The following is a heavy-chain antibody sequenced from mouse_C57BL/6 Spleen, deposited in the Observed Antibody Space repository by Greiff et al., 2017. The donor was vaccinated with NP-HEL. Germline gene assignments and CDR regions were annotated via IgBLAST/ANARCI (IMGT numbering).Heavy chain of an antibody. D-gene: IGHD1-1*01. CDR1: GYTFTDYE. CDR2: IDPETGGT. Sequence: VKLMESGAELVRPGASVTLSCKASGYTFTDYEMHWVKQTPVHGLEWIGAIDPETGGTAYNQKFKGKAILTADKSSSTAYMELRSLTSEDSAVYYCTDYYGSRFAYWGQGTLVTVSA. CDR3: TDYYGSRFAY. J-gene: IGHJ3*01. V-gene: IGHV1-15*01.